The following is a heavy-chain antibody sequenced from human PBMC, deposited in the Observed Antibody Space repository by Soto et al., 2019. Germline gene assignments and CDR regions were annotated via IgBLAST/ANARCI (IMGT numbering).Heavy chain of an antibody. CDR1: GYTFTSYA. CDR2: INAGNGNT. J-gene: IGHJ4*02. V-gene: IGHV1-3*01. CDR3: VIDRGRYYYDSSGYQEFDY. Sequence: QVQLVQSGAEVKKPGASVKVSCKASGYTFTSYAMHWVRHAPGQRLEWMGWINAGNGNTKYSQKFQGRVTITRDTSESTAYMELSSLRSEDTAVYYCVIDRGRYYYDSSGYQEFDYWGQGTLVTVSS. D-gene: IGHD3-22*01.